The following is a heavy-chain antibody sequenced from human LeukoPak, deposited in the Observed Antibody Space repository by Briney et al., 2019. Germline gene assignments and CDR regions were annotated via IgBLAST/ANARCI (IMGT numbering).Heavy chain of an antibody. Sequence: PGGSLRLSCAASGFTFSSYSMNWVRQAPGKGLEWVSSISSSSSYIYYADSVKGRFTISRDNAKNSLYLQMNSLRAEDTAVYYCARGIRYSGSYGEKEVDYWGQGTLVTVSS. D-gene: IGHD1-26*01. J-gene: IGHJ4*02. CDR1: GFTFSSYS. CDR2: ISSSSSYI. CDR3: ARGIRYSGSYGEKEVDY. V-gene: IGHV3-21*01.